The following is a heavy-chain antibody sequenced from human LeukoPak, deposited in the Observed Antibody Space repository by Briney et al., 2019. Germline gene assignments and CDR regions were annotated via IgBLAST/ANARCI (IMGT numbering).Heavy chain of an antibody. J-gene: IGHJ3*02. CDR1: GFTFSSYA. V-gene: IGHV3-23*01. Sequence: PGGSLRLSCAASGFTFSSYAMSWVRQAPGKGLEWVSAISGSGGSTYYADSVKGRFTISRDNSKNTLYLQMNSLRAEDTAVYYCANCDSSGYYWGAFDIWGQGTMVTVSS. CDR2: ISGSGGST. CDR3: ANCDSSGYYWGAFDI. D-gene: IGHD3-22*01.